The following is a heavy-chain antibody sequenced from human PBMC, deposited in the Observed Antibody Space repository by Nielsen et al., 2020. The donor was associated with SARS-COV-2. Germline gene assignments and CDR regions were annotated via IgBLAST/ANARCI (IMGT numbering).Heavy chain of an antibody. CDR3: ARDWSRAFDV. CDR2: IKQDGSEK. J-gene: IGHJ3*01. V-gene: IGHV3-7*01. Sequence: GESLKISCAASGFTFSSYWMSWVRQAPGKGLEWVANIKQDGSEKYYVDSVKGRFTISRDNAKNSMSLQMNSLRVEDTAVYYCARDWSRAFDVWGQGTMVTVSS. CDR1: GFTFSSYW.